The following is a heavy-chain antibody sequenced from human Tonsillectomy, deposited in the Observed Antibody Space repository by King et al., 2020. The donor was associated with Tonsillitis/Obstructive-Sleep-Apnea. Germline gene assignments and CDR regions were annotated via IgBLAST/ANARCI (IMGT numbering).Heavy chain of an antibody. CDR2: IIPIFGTA. Sequence: QLVQSGAEVKKPGASVKVSCKASGGTFSSYAISWVLQAPGQGVEGMGGIIPIFGTANYEQKFQGRVTITADESTSTAYMALSSLRSEDTAVYYCARADCGGDCSFDYWGQGTLVTVSS. CDR1: GGTFSSYA. V-gene: IGHV1-69*12. D-gene: IGHD2-21*01. CDR3: ARADCGGDCSFDY. J-gene: IGHJ4*02.